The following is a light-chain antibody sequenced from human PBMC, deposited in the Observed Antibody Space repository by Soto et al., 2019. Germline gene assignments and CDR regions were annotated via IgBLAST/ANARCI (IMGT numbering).Light chain of an antibody. V-gene: IGKV1-39*01. CDR1: QSISSN. CDR2: AAS. J-gene: IGKJ1*01. Sequence: DSQRAQAPSSLCASVGDRVTIACRASQSISSNLNWYQQKPGKAPKLLIYAASSLQSGVPSRFSGSASGTDFTLTISSLQPEDFATYHCQQTYSTPWTFGQGTKVDIK. CDR3: QQTYSTPWT.